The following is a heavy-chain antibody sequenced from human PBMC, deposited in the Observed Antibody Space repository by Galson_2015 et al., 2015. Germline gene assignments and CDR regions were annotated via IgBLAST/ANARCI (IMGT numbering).Heavy chain of an antibody. Sequence: SETLSLTCTVSGGSISTSSYYWGWIRQPPGKGLEWIGSISYSGSSYYNASLKIRVTISVDTSENHFSLKLSSVTAADTAVYYCARRDRGPNCFDPWGQGTLVTVSS. CDR2: ISYSGSS. V-gene: IGHV4-39*07. CDR3: ARRDRGPNCFDP. J-gene: IGHJ5*02. CDR1: GGSISTSSYY. D-gene: IGHD1-14*01.